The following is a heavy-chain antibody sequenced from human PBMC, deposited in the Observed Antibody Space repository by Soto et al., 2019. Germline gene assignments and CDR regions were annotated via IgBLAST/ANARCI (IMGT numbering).Heavy chain of an antibody. CDR3: AKSVYNWNDGFFDY. CDR2: ISYDGNNK. D-gene: IGHD1-1*01. J-gene: IGHJ4*02. Sequence: QVQLVESGGGVVQPGRSLRLSCAASGFTFSSYGMHWVRHAPGKGLQWVAVISYDGNNKYYADSVKGRFTISRDNSKNTLYLQMNSLRAEDTAVYYCAKSVYNWNDGFFDYWGQGTLVTVSS. V-gene: IGHV3-30*18. CDR1: GFTFSSYG.